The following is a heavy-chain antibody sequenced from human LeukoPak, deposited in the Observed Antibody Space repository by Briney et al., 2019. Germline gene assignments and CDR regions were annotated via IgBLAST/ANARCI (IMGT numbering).Heavy chain of an antibody. J-gene: IGHJ4*02. V-gene: IGHV4-34*01. CDR3: ALGRPRITPFDY. D-gene: IGHD4-23*01. Sequence: SETLSLTCAVYGGSFSGYYWSWVLQPPGKGLEWIGEINHSGSTNYNPSLKSRVTISVDTSKNHFSLKLSSVTAADTAVYYCALGRPRITPFDYWGQGTLVTVSS. CDR1: GGSFSGYY. CDR2: INHSGST.